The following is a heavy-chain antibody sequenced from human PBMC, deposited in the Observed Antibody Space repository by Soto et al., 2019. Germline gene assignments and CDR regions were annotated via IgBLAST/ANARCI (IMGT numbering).Heavy chain of an antibody. CDR1: GGTFGNYA. J-gene: IGHJ2*01. CDR3: ARDYYDGRGFYLWYFDL. V-gene: IGHV1-69*06. Sequence: QVQLVQSGAEVKKPGSSVKVSCKASGGTFGNYAFSWVRKAPGQGLEWLGGIIPVFGTTNYARKFQGRVSITADKSTSTAYMDLSSLSSGDTAVYYCARDYYDGRGFYLWYFDLWGRGTLVTVSS. D-gene: IGHD3-22*01. CDR2: IIPVFGTT.